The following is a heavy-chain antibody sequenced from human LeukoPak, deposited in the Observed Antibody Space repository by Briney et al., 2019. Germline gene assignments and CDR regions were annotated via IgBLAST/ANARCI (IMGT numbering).Heavy chain of an antibody. J-gene: IGHJ4*02. D-gene: IGHD3-10*01. CDR3: TRGSYFDS. CDR2: TYYRSKWFN. CDR1: GDSVSSNSAS. Sequence: SQTLSLTCAISGDSVSSNSASWNWIRQSPSRGLEWLGRTYYRSKWFNDYAESVKGRIIVNPDTSRNHFSLQLESVTPEDTAVYYCTRGSYFDSWGQGTLVTVSS. V-gene: IGHV6-1*01.